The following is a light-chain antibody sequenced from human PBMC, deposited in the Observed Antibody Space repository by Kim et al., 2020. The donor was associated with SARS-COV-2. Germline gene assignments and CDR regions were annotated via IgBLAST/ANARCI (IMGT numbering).Light chain of an antibody. Sequence: SVSPGERAPLSCRASHSISSNLAWYLQKPGQAPSLLVYSASTRATAIPARFSGSGSGTEFTLTISSLQSEDFAVYYCQQYSYWPYTFGQGTKLEIK. V-gene: IGKV3-15*01. CDR2: SAS. CDR3: QQYSYWPYT. J-gene: IGKJ2*01. CDR1: HSISSN.